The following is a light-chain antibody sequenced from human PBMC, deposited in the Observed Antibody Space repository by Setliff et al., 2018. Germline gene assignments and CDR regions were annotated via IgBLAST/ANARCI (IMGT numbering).Light chain of an antibody. V-gene: IGLV2-11*01. CDR1: SSDVGGYNY. CDR3: CSYVRGSAYV. J-gene: IGLJ1*01. Sequence: QSVLTQPRSVSGSPGQSVTISCTGTSSDVGGYNYVSWYQQHPGEAPQLMIYAVTKRPSGVSNRFSGSKSGKAASLTISGLQAEDEADYYCCSYVRGSAYVFGTGTKVTVL. CDR2: AVT.